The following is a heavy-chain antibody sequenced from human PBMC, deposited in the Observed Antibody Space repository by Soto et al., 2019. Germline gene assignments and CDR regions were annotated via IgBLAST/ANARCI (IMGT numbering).Heavy chain of an antibody. CDR2: IFHSGTT. J-gene: IGHJ4*02. Sequence: SETLSLTCSVSGGSISSADYFWTWIRQSPGKGLEWMGYIFHSGTTYYNPSLNGRLIISIENSKNQFSLRLTSVTAADSAVYCCAREPYPPKARNDFWGQGTLVTVSS. V-gene: IGHV4-30-4*01. CDR1: GGSISSADYF. CDR3: AREPYPPKARNDF.